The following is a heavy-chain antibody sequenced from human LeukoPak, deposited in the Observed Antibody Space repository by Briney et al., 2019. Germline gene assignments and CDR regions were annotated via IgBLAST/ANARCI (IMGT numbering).Heavy chain of an antibody. CDR2: INPSSGGT. J-gene: IGHJ5*02. CDR3: AREWPHTYRFDP. Sequence: GASVEVSCKASGYTFTNYYMHWMRHAPGQGLEWMGIINPSSGGTIYAQKFQGRVTMTRDTSTTTVYMELSSLGSEDTAVYYCAREWPHTYRFDPWGQGTLVTVSS. D-gene: IGHD5-12*01. V-gene: IGHV1-46*01. CDR1: GYTFTNYY.